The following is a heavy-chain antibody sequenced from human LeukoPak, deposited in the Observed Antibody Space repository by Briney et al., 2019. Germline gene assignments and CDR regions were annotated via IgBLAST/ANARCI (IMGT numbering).Heavy chain of an antibody. J-gene: IGHJ4*02. V-gene: IGHV3-33*01. D-gene: IGHD7-27*01. CDR1: GFTFSSYG. CDR3: ARDRDWGCSYCSY. Sequence: GASLRLSCAASGFTFSSYGMHWVRQAPGKGLEWVAVIWFDGRNTNYADSVKGRFTISRDNSKNTLYLQMNSLRAEDTAVYYCARDRDWGCSYCSYWGQGTLVTVSS. CDR2: IWFDGRNT.